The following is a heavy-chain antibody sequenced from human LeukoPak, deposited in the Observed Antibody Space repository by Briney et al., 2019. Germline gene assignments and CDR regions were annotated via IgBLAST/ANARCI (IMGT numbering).Heavy chain of an antibody. V-gene: IGHV1-69*04. J-gene: IGHJ4*02. D-gene: IGHD3-22*01. CDR1: GGTFSSYA. CDR3: ARVNADYYDSSGYYY. Sequence: SVKVSCKASGGTFSSYAISWVRQAPGQGLEWMGRVIPILGIANYAQKFQGRVTITADKSTSTAYMELSSLRSEDTAVYYCARVNADYYDSSGYYYWGQGTLVTVSS. CDR2: VIPILGIA.